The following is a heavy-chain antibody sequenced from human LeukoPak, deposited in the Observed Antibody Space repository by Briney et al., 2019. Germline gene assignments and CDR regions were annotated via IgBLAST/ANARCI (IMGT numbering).Heavy chain of an antibody. J-gene: IGHJ4*02. CDR1: GFTFSSYW. CDR2: INSDGSST. Sequence: GGSLRLSCAASGFTFSSYWMHWVRQSPGKGLVWVSGINSDGSSTSYADSVKGRFTISRDNAKNTVYLQMNSLRAEDTAVYYCARTLGSGWYGDYWGQGTLVTVSS. CDR3: ARTLGSGWYGDY. V-gene: IGHV3-74*01. D-gene: IGHD6-19*01.